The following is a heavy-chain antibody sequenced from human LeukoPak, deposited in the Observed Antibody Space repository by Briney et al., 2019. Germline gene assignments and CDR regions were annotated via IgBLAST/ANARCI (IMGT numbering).Heavy chain of an antibody. Sequence: SETLSLTCTVSGGSISSYYWSWIRQPPGKGLEWIGYIYYSGSTNYNPSLKSRVTISVDTSKNQFSLKLSSVTAADTAVYYCARLEGPGIAVAGTHRGAFDIWGQGTMVTVSS. J-gene: IGHJ3*02. CDR2: IYYSGST. CDR1: GGSISSYY. V-gene: IGHV4-59*08. D-gene: IGHD6-19*01. CDR3: ARLEGPGIAVAGTHRGAFDI.